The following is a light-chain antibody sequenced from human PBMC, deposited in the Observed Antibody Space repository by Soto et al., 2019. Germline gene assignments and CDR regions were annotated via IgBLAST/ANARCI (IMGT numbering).Light chain of an antibody. Sequence: EIVLTQSPGTLSLSPGERATLSCWASQSVSGKSLAWYQQKPGQAPRLLIYGASSRATGIPDRFSGSGSGTDFTLTISRLEPEDFAVYSCHQYGTSPWTFGQGTKLEIK. CDR1: QSVSGKS. V-gene: IGKV3-20*01. CDR2: GAS. CDR3: HQYGTSPWT. J-gene: IGKJ1*01.